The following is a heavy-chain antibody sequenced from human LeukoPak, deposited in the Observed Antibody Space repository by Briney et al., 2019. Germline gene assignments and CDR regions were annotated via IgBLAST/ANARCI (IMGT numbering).Heavy chain of an antibody. J-gene: IGHJ4*02. V-gene: IGHV4-38-2*02. D-gene: IGHD2-15*01. CDR2: ICHSGNI. Sequence: SETLSLTCTVSGYSISTGYCWAWIRQPPGRRLEWIGSICHSGNIYYNPSLKSRVTLPLDTSRNQFALKLTSVTAADTAVYFCARDGGYCSGGSCYSDFWGRGTLVTVSS. CDR3: ARDGGYCSGGSCYSDF. CDR1: GYSISTGYC.